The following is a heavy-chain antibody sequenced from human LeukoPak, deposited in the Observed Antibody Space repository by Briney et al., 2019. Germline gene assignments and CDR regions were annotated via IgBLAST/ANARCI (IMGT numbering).Heavy chain of an antibody. Sequence: GGSLRLSCAASGFTVSSNYMSWVRQAPGKGLEGVSVIYSGGSTYYADSVKGRFTISRHNSKNTLYLQMNSLRAEDTAVYYCARDRGSSSPYYYYGMDVWGQGTTVTVSS. V-gene: IGHV3-53*04. CDR3: ARDRGSSSPYYYYGMDV. CDR2: IYSGGST. J-gene: IGHJ6*02. D-gene: IGHD6-13*01. CDR1: GFTVSSNY.